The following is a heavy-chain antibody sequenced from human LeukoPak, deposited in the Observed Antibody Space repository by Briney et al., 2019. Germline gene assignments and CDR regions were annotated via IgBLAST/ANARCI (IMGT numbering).Heavy chain of an antibody. Sequence: GGSVRLSCAASGFTFGTYAMSWVRQAPGKGLEWISSISGSGGSTYYADSVKGRFTISRDNSKNTLYLQMNSLRAEDTAVYYCAKIPYSSGWVQNWFDPWGQGTLVTVSS. CDR2: ISGSGGST. CDR1: GFTFGTYA. V-gene: IGHV3-23*01. J-gene: IGHJ5*02. D-gene: IGHD6-19*01. CDR3: AKIPYSSGWVQNWFDP.